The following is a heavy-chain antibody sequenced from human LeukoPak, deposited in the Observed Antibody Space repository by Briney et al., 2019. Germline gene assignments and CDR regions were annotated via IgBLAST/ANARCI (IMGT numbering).Heavy chain of an antibody. D-gene: IGHD3-3*01. J-gene: IGHJ6*02. Sequence: SETLSLTCTVSGGSISSYYWSWIRQPPGKGLEWIGYIYYSGSTNYNPSLKSRVTISVDTSKNQFSLKLSSVTAADTAVYYCARSHSHRRITIFGVVYYYGMDVWGQGTTVTVSS. CDR3: ARSHSHRRITIFGVVYYYGMDV. CDR1: GGSISSYY. V-gene: IGHV4-59*08. CDR2: IYYSGST.